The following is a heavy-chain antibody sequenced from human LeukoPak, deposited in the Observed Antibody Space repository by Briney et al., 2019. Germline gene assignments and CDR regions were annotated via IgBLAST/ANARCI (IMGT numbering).Heavy chain of an antibody. D-gene: IGHD5-12*01. CDR1: GGSISTSTYY. Sequence: SETLSLTCSVSGGSISTSTYYWGWIRQPPGKGLEWIRSRYHSGSTYYNPSLKSRVTISVDTSKNHFSLKLSSVTAADTAVYYCARDRGGGYGVDYWGQGTLVTVSS. V-gene: IGHV4-39*07. J-gene: IGHJ4*02. CDR3: ARDRGGGYGVDY. CDR2: RYHSGST.